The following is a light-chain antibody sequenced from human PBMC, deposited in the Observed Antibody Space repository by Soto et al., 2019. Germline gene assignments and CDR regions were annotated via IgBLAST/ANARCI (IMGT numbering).Light chain of an antibody. Sequence: QMTQSPSSVSASVGDRVTITCRASHSINNWLAWYQQKPGKAPNLLIYAASTLQSGVTSRFSGSGSVTDFTLTISSLQHDDFSTYYCQQASGLPFSFGPGTKVDIK. J-gene: IGKJ3*01. CDR1: HSINNW. CDR2: AAS. V-gene: IGKV1-12*01. CDR3: QQASGLPFS.